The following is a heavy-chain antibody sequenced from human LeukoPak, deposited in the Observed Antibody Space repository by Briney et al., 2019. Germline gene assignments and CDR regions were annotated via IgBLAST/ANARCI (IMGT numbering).Heavy chain of an antibody. CDR2: FYTAAKT. J-gene: IGHJ1*01. CDR1: GGSINNYY. Sequence: SSETLSLTCSVSGGSINNYYCSWIRQPAGKGLEWIGRFYTAAKTDYNPSLKSRITLSLDTSKNQFSLQLNSVTAADTAVYYCATSPTQVDCTSTSCREYFPHWGQGTLVTVSP. D-gene: IGHD2-2*01. V-gene: IGHV4-4*07. CDR3: ATSPTQVDCTSTSCREYFPH.